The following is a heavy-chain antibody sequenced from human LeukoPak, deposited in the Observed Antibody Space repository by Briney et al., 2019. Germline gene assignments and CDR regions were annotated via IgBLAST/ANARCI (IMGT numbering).Heavy chain of an antibody. CDR2: IYYSGTT. D-gene: IGHD2-21*02. Sequence: PSETLSLTCTVSGGSISSGSYYWGWIRQPPGKGLEWIASIYYSGTTYYNPSLKSRVTISVDTSKNHFSLNLSSMTAADTAVYYCARVPAGDWGNYFDYWGQGTLVTVSS. V-gene: IGHV4-39*07. CDR1: GGSISSGSYY. J-gene: IGHJ4*02. CDR3: ARVPAGDWGNYFDY.